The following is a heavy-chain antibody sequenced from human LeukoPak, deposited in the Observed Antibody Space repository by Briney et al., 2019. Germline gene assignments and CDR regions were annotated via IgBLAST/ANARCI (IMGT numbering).Heavy chain of an antibody. V-gene: IGHV4-31*03. Sequence: SETLSLTCTVSGGSISSGGYYWSWIRQHPGTGLEWVGYIYYSGSTYYNPSLKSRVTISVDPSKNQFSLKLSSVTAADTAVYYCAAGGVVQNAYDAFDIWGQGTMVTVSS. CDR2: IYYSGST. CDR3: AAGGVVQNAYDAFDI. CDR1: GGSISSGGYY. J-gene: IGHJ3*02. D-gene: IGHD2-8*02.